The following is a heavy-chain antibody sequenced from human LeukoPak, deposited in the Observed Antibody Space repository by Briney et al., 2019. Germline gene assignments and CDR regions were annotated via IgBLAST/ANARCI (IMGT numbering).Heavy chain of an antibody. J-gene: IGHJ4*02. CDR3: AKISRIAVAGTLDY. D-gene: IGHD6-19*01. CDR1: GFTFSSYG. V-gene: IGHV3-30*02. CDR2: IRYDGSNK. Sequence: PGGSLRLSCAASGFTFSSYGMHWVRQAPGKGLEWVAFIRYDGSNKYYADSVKGRFTISRDDSKNTLYLQMNSLRAEDTAVYYCAKISRIAVAGTLDYWGQGTLVTVSS.